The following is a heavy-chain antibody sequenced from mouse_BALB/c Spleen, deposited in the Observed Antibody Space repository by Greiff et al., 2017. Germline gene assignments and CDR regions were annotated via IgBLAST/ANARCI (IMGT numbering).Heavy chain of an antibody. V-gene: IGHV1-63*02. CDR2: IYPGGGYT. Sequence: VQLQQSGAELVRPGTSVKISCKASGYTFTNYWLGWVKQRPGHGLEWIGDIYPGGGYTNYNEKFKGKATLTADTSSSTAYMQLSSLTSEDSAVYFCARGGYDGRAYAMDYWGQGTSVTVSS. CDR3: ARGGYDGRAYAMDY. CDR1: GYTFTNYW. J-gene: IGHJ4*01. D-gene: IGHD2-14*01.